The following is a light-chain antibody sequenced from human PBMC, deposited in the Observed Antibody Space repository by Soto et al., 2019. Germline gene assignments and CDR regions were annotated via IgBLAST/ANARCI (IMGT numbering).Light chain of an antibody. V-gene: IGKV3-11*01. Sequence: EIVLTQSPATLSLSPGERATLSCRASQSVSSYLAWYQHKPGQAPRLLIYGASNRATGIPARFSGSGSGTDFTLTISSLEPEDFXXXXXXXRDXWPALTFGGGTKVEIK. CDR2: GAS. J-gene: IGKJ4*01. CDR3: XXRDXWPALT. CDR1: QSVSSY.